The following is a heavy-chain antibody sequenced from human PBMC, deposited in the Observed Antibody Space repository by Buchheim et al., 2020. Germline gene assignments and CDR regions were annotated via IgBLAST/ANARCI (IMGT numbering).Heavy chain of an antibody. V-gene: IGHV1-8*01. CDR1: GYTFTSYD. D-gene: IGHD3-3*01. CDR2: MNPNSGNT. J-gene: IGHJ6*02. Sequence: QVQLVQSGAEVKKPGASVKVSCKASGYTFTSYDINWVRQATGQGLEWMGWMNPNSGNTGYAQKFQGRVTMTRNTSIRTAYMELSSLRSEDTAVYYCARLSKRITIFGVALYYYYGMDVWGQGTT. CDR3: ARLSKRITIFGVALYYYYGMDV.